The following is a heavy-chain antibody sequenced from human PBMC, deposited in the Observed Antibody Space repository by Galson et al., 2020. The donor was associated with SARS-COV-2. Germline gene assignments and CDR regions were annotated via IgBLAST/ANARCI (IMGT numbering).Heavy chain of an antibody. CDR3: SRAYYDSSVGDV. J-gene: IGHJ6*02. CDR1: GFAFGDYG. V-gene: IGHV3-49*03. Sequence: GGSLRLSCTTSGFAFGDYGISWFRQPPGKGPEWIGFIRDKFFGGTQVYAASVKGRFSLSRDDSRSSAYLQMTSLRIEDTAVYYCSRAYYDSSVGDVWGQGTTVTVSS. CDR2: IRDKFFGGTQ. D-gene: IGHD3-22*01.